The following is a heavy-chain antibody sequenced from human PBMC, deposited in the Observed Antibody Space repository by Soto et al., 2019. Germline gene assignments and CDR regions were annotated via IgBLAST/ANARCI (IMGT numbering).Heavy chain of an antibody. CDR3: ARGVTAYAMDA. J-gene: IGHJ6*02. CDR2: IYPGDSDT. D-gene: IGHD2-8*01. CDR1: GYRFNDYW. Sequence: ESLKISCKGSGYRFNDYWIAWMRQMPGKGPEWMGIIYPGDSDTTYSPSLEGQVTTSADKPISPAYLQWSSLKASDTAMYYGARGVTAYAMDAWGQLTMVTVAS. V-gene: IGHV5-51*04.